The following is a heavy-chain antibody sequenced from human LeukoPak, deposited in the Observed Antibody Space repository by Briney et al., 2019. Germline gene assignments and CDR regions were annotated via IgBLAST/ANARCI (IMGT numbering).Heavy chain of an antibody. V-gene: IGHV4-34*01. CDR1: GGSFSGYY. CDR2: INHSGST. D-gene: IGHD3-10*01. J-gene: IGHJ6*03. Sequence: PSETLSLTSAVYGGSFSGYYWSWIRQPPGKGLEWIGEINHSGSTNYNPSLKSRVTISVDTSKNQFSLKLSSVSAAVTAVYYCARGKSNTMVRGVMDVWGKGTTVTVSS. CDR3: ARGKSNTMVRGVMDV.